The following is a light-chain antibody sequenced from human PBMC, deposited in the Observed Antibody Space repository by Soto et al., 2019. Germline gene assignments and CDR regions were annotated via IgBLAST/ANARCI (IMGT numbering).Light chain of an antibody. CDR3: GTWDSSLSVVV. J-gene: IGLJ2*01. CDR1: SSNIGNNY. CDR2: DNY. V-gene: IGLV1-51*01. Sequence: QSVLTQPPSVSAAPGQKVTISCSGSSSNIGNNYVSWYQHLPGAAPKLLIYDNYKRPSGIPDRFSGSKSGTSATLGITGLQTGDEADYYCGTWDSSLSVVVFGGGTQLTVL.